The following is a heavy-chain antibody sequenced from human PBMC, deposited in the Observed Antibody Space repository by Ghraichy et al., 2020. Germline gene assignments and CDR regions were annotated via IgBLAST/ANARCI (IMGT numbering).Heavy chain of an antibody. Sequence: ASMKVSCKASGYTFTSYGFTWVRQAPGQGLEWMGWISAYNGYTKYSQKLQGRVTMTTDTSTSTAYMEMRSLRSDDTAVYYCARDYSSGEQNWFGPWGQGTLVTVSS. CDR3: ARDYSSGEQNWFGP. CDR1: GYTFTSYG. V-gene: IGHV1-18*01. D-gene: IGHD3-22*01. J-gene: IGHJ5*02. CDR2: ISAYNGYT.